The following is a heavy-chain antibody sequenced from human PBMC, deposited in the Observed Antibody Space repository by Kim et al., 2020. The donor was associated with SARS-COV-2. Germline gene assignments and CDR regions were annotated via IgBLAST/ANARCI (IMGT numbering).Heavy chain of an antibody. D-gene: IGHD2-15*01. CDR3: ARGSDY. V-gene: IGHV3-74*01. Sequence: SDGSSTSYADSVKGRFTITRDNAKNTLYLQMNRLRAEDTAVYYCARGSDYWGQGTLVTVSS. CDR2: SDGSST. J-gene: IGHJ4*02.